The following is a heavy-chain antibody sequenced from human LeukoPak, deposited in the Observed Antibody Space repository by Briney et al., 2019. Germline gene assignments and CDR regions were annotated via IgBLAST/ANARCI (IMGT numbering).Heavy chain of an antibody. CDR2: IRSKAYGGAT. D-gene: IGHD2-2*01. Sequence: PGGSLRLSCTASGFTFGDYAMSWVRQAPGKGLEWVGFIRSKAYGGATEYAASVKGRFTISRDDSKSIAYLQMNSLKTEDTAVYYCTRVVSSRLDGYCSSTSCSRGWFDPWGQGTLVTVSS. CDR1: GFTFGDYA. V-gene: IGHV3-49*04. CDR3: TRVVSSRLDGYCSSTSCSRGWFDP. J-gene: IGHJ5*02.